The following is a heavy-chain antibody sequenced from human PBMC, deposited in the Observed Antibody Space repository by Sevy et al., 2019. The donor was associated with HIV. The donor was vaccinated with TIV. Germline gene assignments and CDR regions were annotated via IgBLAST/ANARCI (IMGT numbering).Heavy chain of an antibody. CDR2: ISYDGSNK. Sequence: GGSLRLSCAASGFTFSSYAMHWVRQAPGKGLEWVAAISYDGSNKYYADSVKGRFTIYRDNSKNTLYLQMNSLGAEDTAVYYCARDELITGTTRRENYFDYWGQGTLVTVSS. J-gene: IGHJ4*02. CDR3: ARDELITGTTRRENYFDY. CDR1: GFTFSSYA. V-gene: IGHV3-30-3*01. D-gene: IGHD1-20*01.